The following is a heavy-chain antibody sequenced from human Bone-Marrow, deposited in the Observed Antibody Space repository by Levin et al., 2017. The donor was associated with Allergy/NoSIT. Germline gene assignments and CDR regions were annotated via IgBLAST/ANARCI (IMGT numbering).Heavy chain of an antibody. CDR2: IRHDGREK. CDR3: AREQGGDYGGSEY. Sequence: PGGSLRLSCAASGFTFSKYWMTWVRQAPGKGLEWVANIRHDGREKYYLDTVKGRFTISRDNAKNSLYLQMNSLRDEDTAVYYCAREQGGDYGGSEYWGQGSLVIVSS. V-gene: IGHV3-7*01. CDR1: GFTFSKYW. D-gene: IGHD4-17*01. J-gene: IGHJ4*02.